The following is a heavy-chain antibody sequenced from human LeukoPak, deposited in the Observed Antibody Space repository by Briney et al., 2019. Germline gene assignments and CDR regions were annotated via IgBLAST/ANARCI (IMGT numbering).Heavy chain of an antibody. CDR1: GGSINSSDHY. CDR3: ARHRLEGDTFDI. Sequence: SETLSLTCTVSGGSINSSDHYWAWIRRPPGRGLEWIGSKHYSGDTYYSPSLKSRVTISVDTSRNKFALKLNSVTAADTAVYFCARHRLEGDTFDIWGQGTKVTVSS. J-gene: IGHJ3*02. CDR2: KHYSGDT. V-gene: IGHV4-39*01. D-gene: IGHD3-3*01.